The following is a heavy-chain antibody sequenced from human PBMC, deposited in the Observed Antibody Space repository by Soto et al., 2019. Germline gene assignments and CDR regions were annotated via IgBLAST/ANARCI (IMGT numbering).Heavy chain of an antibody. Sequence: GGSLRLSCAASRFTFSGSAMHWVRQASGKGLEWVGRIRSKANSYATAYAASVKGRFTISRDDSKNTAYLQMNSLKTEDTAVYYCTRHRHSDYYYYYYMDVWGKGTTVTVSS. V-gene: IGHV3-73*01. D-gene: IGHD3-10*01. CDR2: IRSKANSYAT. J-gene: IGHJ6*03. CDR1: RFTFSGSA. CDR3: TRHRHSDYYYYYYMDV.